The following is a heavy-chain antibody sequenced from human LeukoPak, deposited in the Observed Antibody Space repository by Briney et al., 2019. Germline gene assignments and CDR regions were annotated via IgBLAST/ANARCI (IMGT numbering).Heavy chain of an antibody. D-gene: IGHD5-18*01. CDR2: IIPIFGTA. V-gene: IGHV1-69*13. J-gene: IGHJ4*02. Sequence: ASVKVSCKASGGAFSSYAISWVRQAPGQGLEWMGGIIPIFGTANYAQKFQGRVTITADESTSTAYMELSSLRSEDTAVYYCARDRGWAGYSYGFSYWGQGTLVTVSS. CDR3: ARDRGWAGYSYGFSY. CDR1: GGAFSSYA.